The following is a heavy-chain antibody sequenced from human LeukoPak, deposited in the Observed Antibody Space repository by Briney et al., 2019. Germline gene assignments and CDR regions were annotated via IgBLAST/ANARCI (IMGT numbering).Heavy chain of an antibody. CDR1: GYTFTGYY. D-gene: IGHD3-9*01. V-gene: IGHV1-2*02. Sequence: ASVKVSCKAPGYTFTGYYIHWVRQAPGQGLEWMGWINPNSGGTNYAQKFQGRVTMTRNTSISTAYMELSRLRSDDTAVYYCARDFYDIWTGYYSSYYYGVDVWGQGTTVTVSS. J-gene: IGHJ6*02. CDR2: INPNSGGT. CDR3: ARDFYDIWTGYYSSYYYGVDV.